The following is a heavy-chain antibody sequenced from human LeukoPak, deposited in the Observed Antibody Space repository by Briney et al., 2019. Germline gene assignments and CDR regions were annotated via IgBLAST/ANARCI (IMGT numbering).Heavy chain of an antibody. CDR2: IQYDGSNQ. J-gene: IGHJ3*02. Sequence: GGSLRLSCAASGFTFSSYGMHWVRQAPGKGLEWVAYIQYDGSNQQYADSVKGRFSISRDNSKNTLYLQMNSLRAEDTAVYYCARVSYDSSGYGFVRGAFDIWGQGTMVTVSS. V-gene: IGHV3-30*02. CDR3: ARVSYDSSGYGFVRGAFDI. CDR1: GFTFSSYG. D-gene: IGHD3-22*01.